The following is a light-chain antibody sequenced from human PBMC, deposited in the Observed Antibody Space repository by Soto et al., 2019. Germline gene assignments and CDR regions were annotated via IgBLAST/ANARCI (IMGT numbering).Light chain of an antibody. CDR2: SNN. CDR3: AAWDDSLNGFWV. V-gene: IGLV1-44*01. CDR1: SSNIGSNT. Sequence: QSVLTQPPSASGTPGQRVTISCSGSSSNIGSNTVNWYQQLPGTAPKLLIYSNNQRPSGVPDRFSGSKSSTSASLAISGLQSEDEADYYCAAWDDSLNGFWVFGGGTQLTVL. J-gene: IGLJ3*02.